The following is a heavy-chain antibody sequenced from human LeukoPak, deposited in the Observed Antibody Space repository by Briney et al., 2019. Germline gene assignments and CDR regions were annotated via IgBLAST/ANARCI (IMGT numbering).Heavy chain of an antibody. V-gene: IGHV1-69*01. CDR3: ARGESSGWDP. CDR1: GGTFSSYA. CDR2: NIPIFGTA. J-gene: IGHJ5*02. Sequence: GASVKVSCKASGGTFSSYAISWVRQAPGQGLEWMGGNIPIFGTANYAQKFQGRVTITADESTSTAYMELSSLRSEDTAVYYCARGESSGWDPWGQGTLVTVSS. D-gene: IGHD6-19*01.